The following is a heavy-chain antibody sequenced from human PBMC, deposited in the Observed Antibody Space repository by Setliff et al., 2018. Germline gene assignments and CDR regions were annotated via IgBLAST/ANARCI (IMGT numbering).Heavy chain of an antibody. CDR2: ISPGGST. Sequence: PSETLSLTCTVSDDSITSSNYSLAWVRQPPGKALEWIGEISPGGSTIYNPSLRSRVTMSVDTAKNRFSLNLTSVTAADTAVYYCATSGFCSAGSCYSFDDWGQGALVTVSS. CDR1: DDSITSSNYS. D-gene: IGHD6-19*01. CDR3: ATSGFCSAGSCYSFDD. J-gene: IGHJ4*02. V-gene: IGHV4-39*07.